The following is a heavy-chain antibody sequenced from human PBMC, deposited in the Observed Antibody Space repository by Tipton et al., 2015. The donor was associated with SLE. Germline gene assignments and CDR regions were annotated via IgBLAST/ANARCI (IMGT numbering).Heavy chain of an antibody. CDR1: GFTFSNNW. D-gene: IGHD3-22*01. V-gene: IGHV3-7*01. Sequence: AVSGFTFSNNWMAWVRQAPGKGLEWVAHIREDGSENFYVDSVRGRFAISRDNAQNSLYLHMNSPRAEDTAVYYCARTTPGYDSSGFDYWGQGTLVTVSS. CDR2: IREDGSEN. J-gene: IGHJ4*02. CDR3: ARTTPGYDSSGFDY.